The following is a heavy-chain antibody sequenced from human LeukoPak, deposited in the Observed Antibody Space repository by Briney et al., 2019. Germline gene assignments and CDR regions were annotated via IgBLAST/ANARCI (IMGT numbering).Heavy chain of an antibody. CDR3: AREWRNGFDF. CDR1: GGNVSSDGVA. CDR2: TYYSSRWYN. Sequence: SQTLSLTCAISGGNVSSDGVAWNWIRRSPSRGLEWLGRTYYSSRWYNDYADSVRSRINIYPDTTKNQFSLHLNSVTPEDTAVFYCAREWRNGFDFWAQGTMVTVSS. V-gene: IGHV6-1*01. D-gene: IGHD3-3*01. J-gene: IGHJ3*01.